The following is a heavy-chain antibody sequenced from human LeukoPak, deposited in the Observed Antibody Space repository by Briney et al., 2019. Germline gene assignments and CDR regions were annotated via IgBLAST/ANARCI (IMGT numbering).Heavy chain of an antibody. CDR1: GFTFDDYA. D-gene: IGHD6-19*01. CDR3: AKDPRIAVAGSLYYFDY. V-gene: IGHV3-43*02. J-gene: IGHJ4*02. Sequence: GGSLRLSCAASGFTFDDYAMHWVRHAPGKGLEWVSLISGDGGSTYYADSVKGRFTISRDNSKNSLYLQMNSLRTEDTASYYCAKDPRIAVAGSLYYFDYWGQGTLVTVSS. CDR2: ISGDGGST.